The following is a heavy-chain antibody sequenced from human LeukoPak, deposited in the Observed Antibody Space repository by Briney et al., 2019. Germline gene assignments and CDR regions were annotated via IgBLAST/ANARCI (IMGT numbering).Heavy chain of an antibody. CDR3: AKRNRYCSSTSCSIDY. V-gene: IGHV3-23*01. D-gene: IGHD2-2*01. Sequence: GGSLRLSCAASGFTFSSYAMSWVLEAPGKGREWVKAIRGSGGSTYYADSVKGRFTISRDDSKNTLYLQMNSLRAEDTAVYYCAKRNRYCSSTSCSIDYWGQGTLVTVSS. CDR2: IRGSGGST. J-gene: IGHJ4*02. CDR1: GFTFSSYA.